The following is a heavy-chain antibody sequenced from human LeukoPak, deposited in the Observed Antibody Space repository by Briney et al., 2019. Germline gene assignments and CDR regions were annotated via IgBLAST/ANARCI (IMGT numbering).Heavy chain of an antibody. Sequence: AGSLSLTCTVSGVTISSYDRHWIRQPPGKGLEWMAVIWYDGSNNYYADSVKGRFPISRDNSKSTLYLQMNSLRAEETAVYYCARDGSSGWYWVDYWGQGTLVTVSS. V-gene: IGHV3-33*01. J-gene: IGHJ4*02. CDR1: GVTISSYD. D-gene: IGHD6-19*01. CDR2: IWYDGSNN. CDR3: ARDGSSGWYWVDY.